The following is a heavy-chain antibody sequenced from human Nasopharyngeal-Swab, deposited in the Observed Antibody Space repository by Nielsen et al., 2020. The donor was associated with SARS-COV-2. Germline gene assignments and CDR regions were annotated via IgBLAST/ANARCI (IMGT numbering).Heavy chain of an antibody. CDR1: GFTFSSYS. D-gene: IGHD3-3*01. CDR2: ISSSGSYI. Sequence: GESLKISCAASGFTFSSYSMNWVRQAPGKGLEWVSSISSSGSYIYYADSVKGRFTISRDNAKNSLYLQMNSLRAEDTAVYYCARDRITIFGVEKPFDYWGQGTLVTVSS. V-gene: IGHV3-21*01. J-gene: IGHJ4*02. CDR3: ARDRITIFGVEKPFDY.